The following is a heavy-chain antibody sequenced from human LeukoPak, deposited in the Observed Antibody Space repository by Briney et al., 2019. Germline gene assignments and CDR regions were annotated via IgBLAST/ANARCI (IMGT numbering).Heavy chain of an antibody. CDR1: GFTFSSYS. D-gene: IGHD3-22*01. V-gene: IGHV3-21*01. CDR2: ISSSSSYI. Sequence: PGGSLRLSCAASGFTFSSYSMNWVRQAPGKGLEWVSSISSSSSYIYYADSVKGRFAISRDNAKNSLYLQMNSLRAEDTAVYYCARDSQLSGYPGMSGYWGQGTLVTVSS. J-gene: IGHJ4*02. CDR3: ARDSQLSGYPGMSGY.